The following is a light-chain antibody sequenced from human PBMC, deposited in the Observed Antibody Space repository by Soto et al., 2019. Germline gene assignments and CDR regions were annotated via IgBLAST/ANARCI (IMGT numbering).Light chain of an antibody. V-gene: IGKV1-5*01. CDR3: QQYDSYSWT. CDR2: DAS. CDR1: HSISTF. Sequence: DIQMKQTPSTLSGSAGETVTITCRASHSISTFLAWYQQKPGKAPKLLIFDASSLKSGVPSRFSGSGSGTEFTVTISSLQPDDFATYYCQQYDSYSWTFAQGTKVDIK. J-gene: IGKJ1*01.